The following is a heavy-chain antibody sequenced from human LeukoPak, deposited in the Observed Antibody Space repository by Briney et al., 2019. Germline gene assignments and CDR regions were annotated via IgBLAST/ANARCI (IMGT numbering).Heavy chain of an antibody. CDR1: GGSISSYY. V-gene: IGHV4-59*13. CDR3: ARGFGGSYDAFDI. CDR2: IYYSGST. D-gene: IGHD1-26*01. J-gene: IGHJ3*02. Sequence: SETLSLTCTVSGGSISSYYWSWIQQPPGKGLEWIGYIYYSGSTNYNPSLKSRVTISVDTSKNQFSLKLSSVTAADTAVYYCARGFGGSYDAFDIWGQGTMVTVSS.